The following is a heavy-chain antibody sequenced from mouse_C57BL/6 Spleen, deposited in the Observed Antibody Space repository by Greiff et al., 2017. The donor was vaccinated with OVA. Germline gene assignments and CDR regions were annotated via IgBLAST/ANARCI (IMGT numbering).Heavy chain of an antibody. CDR2: ISYDGSN. CDR3: ARDARDYYGSSYDWYFDV. D-gene: IGHD1-1*01. Sequence: EVQLQESGPGLVKPSQSLSLTCSVTGYSITSGYYWNWIRQFPGNKLEWMGYISYDGSNNYNPSLKNRISITRDTSKNQFFLKLNSVTTEDTATYYCARDARDYYGSSYDWYFDVWGTGTTVTVSS. J-gene: IGHJ1*03. V-gene: IGHV3-6*01. CDR1: GYSITSGYY.